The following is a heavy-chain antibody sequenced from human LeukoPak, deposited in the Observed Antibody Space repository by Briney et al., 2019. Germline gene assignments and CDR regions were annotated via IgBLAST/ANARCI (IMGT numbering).Heavy chain of an antibody. J-gene: IGHJ4*02. CDR1: GYTFTSYD. CDR3: ARDWWVFYSSSWYTFDY. Sequence: ASVKVSCKASGYTFTSYDINWVRQATGQGLEWMGWMNPNSGNTGYAQKFQGRVTITTDESTSTAYMELSSLRSEDTAVYYCARDWWVFYSSSWYTFDYWGQGTLVTVSS. D-gene: IGHD6-13*01. CDR2: MNPNSGNT. V-gene: IGHV1-8*01.